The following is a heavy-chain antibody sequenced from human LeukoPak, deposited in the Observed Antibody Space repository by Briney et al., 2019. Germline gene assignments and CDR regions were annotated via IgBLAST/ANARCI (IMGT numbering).Heavy chain of an antibody. Sequence: ASVKVSCKASGYTFTGYYMHWVRQAPGQGLEWMGWINPNSGGTNYAQKFQGRVTMTRDTSISTAQMELIRLTSDDTAVYYCARVVPAATVVRDYYYYMDVWGKGTTVTVSS. D-gene: IGHD2-2*01. CDR1: GYTFTGYY. CDR2: INPNSGGT. CDR3: ARVVPAATVVRDYYYYMDV. V-gene: IGHV1-2*02. J-gene: IGHJ6*03.